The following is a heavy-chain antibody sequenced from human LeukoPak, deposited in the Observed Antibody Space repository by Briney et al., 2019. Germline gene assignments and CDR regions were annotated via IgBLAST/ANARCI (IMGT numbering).Heavy chain of an antibody. J-gene: IGHJ4*02. V-gene: IGHV4-61*01. D-gene: IGHD2-2*01. CDR3: ARTSVPAEIVRYFDY. Sequence: SETLSLTCTVSGGSVSSGSFYWSWIRQPPGKGLEYIGYVHTSGTDYNPSLRSRLSISVDTSENQLSLKLSSVTAADTAVYFCARTSVPAEIVRYFDYWGQGILVTVSS. CDR2: VHTSGT. CDR1: GGSVSSGSFY.